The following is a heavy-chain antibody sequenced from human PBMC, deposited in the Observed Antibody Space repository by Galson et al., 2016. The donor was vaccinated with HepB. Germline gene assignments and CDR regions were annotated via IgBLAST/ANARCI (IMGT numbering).Heavy chain of an antibody. D-gene: IGHD3-22*01. J-gene: IGHJ4*02. Sequence: SETLSLTCSVSGDSMTNYYWSWIRQPPGKGLEWIGYVFHNGTTNYNPSPPSRLPISLDMSKNQVSLKLTSVTTADTAVYFCARARARTPRAGLNWGQGTLVAVSS. CDR3: ARARARTPRAGLN. V-gene: IGHV4-59*01. CDR1: GDSMTNYY. CDR2: VFHNGTT.